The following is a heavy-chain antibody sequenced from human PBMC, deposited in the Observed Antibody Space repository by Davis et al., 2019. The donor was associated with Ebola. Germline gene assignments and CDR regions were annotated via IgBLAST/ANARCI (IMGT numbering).Heavy chain of an antibody. Sequence: AASVKVSCKASGGTFSSYAISWVRQAPGQGLEWMGGIIPIFGTANYAQKFQGRVTITADESTSTAYMELSSLRAEDTAVYYCARWWELLLNFDYWGQGTLVTVSS. CDR1: GGTFSSYA. J-gene: IGHJ4*02. D-gene: IGHD1-26*01. CDR2: IIPIFGTA. V-gene: IGHV1-69*13. CDR3: ARWWELLLNFDY.